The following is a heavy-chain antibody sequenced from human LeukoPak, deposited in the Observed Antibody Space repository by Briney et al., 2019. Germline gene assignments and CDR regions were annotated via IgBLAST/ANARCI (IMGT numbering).Heavy chain of an antibody. J-gene: IGHJ4*02. Sequence: ASVKVSCKASGYTFTSYAMHWVRQAPGQRLEWMGWINAGSGNTKYSQKFQGRVTITRDTSASTAYMELSSLRSEDTAVYYCARSQGEYQLPYFDYWGQGTLVTVSS. V-gene: IGHV1-3*01. CDR2: INAGSGNT. D-gene: IGHD2-2*01. CDR1: GYTFTSYA. CDR3: ARSQGEYQLPYFDY.